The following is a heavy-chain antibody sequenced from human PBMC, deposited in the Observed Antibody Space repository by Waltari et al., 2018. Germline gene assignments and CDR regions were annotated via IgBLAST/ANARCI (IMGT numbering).Heavy chain of an antibody. V-gene: IGHV1-2*06. Sequence: QVQLVQSGAEVKKPGDSVKVSCRASGYSFSGYYIHWVRQAPGQGLEWMGRINPNSGDTDYAQKFQGSVTVTRDTSITTAYMDLSRLRSDDTAVYYCARPSVDYHNSGYYFDYWGQGTLVTVSS. CDR2: INPNSGDT. CDR1: GYSFSGYY. J-gene: IGHJ4*02. CDR3: ARPSVDYHNSGYYFDY. D-gene: IGHD3-22*01.